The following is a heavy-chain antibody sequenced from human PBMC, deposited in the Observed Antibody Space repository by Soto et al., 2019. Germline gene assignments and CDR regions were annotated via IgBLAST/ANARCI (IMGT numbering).Heavy chain of an antibody. D-gene: IGHD1-20*01. CDR1: GYTFSTSG. CDR3: ARDTESNRYND. CDR2: IRPDNGNT. Sequence: ASVKVSCKTSGYTFSTSGISWVRQAPGQGLEWVGWIRPDNGNTKSAQRLQGRVTLTADTSASTAYMELRSLTSDDTAMYYCARDTESNRYNDWGQGTLVTVSS. J-gene: IGHJ1*01. V-gene: IGHV1-18*01.